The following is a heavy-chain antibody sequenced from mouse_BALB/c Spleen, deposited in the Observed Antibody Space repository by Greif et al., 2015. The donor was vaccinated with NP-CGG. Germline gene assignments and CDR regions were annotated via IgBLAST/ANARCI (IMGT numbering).Heavy chain of an antibody. CDR2: IDTSDSYT. V-gene: IGHV1-69*01. J-gene: IGHJ1*01. CDR1: GYTFTDYW. CDR3: ARRRYGNYVDWYFDV. D-gene: IGHD2-10*02. Sequence: VKLMESGAELVMPGASVKMSCKASGYTFTDYWMHWVKQRPGQGLEWIGAIDTSDSYTSYNQKFKGKATLTVDESSSTAYMQLSSLTSEDSAVYYCARRRYGNYVDWYFDVWGAGTTVTVSS.